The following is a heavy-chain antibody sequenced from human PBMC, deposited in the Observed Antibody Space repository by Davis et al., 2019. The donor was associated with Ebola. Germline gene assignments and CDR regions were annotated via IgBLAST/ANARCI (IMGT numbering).Heavy chain of an antibody. D-gene: IGHD3-10*01. Sequence: GESLKISCAASGFTVSSNHMSWVRQAPGKGLEWVSVIYSGGSTYYADPVKGRFTISSDNSKNTLYLQMNSLRAEDTAVYYCARVNSLGDFDYWGQGTLVTVSS. J-gene: IGHJ4*02. CDR1: GFTVSSNH. V-gene: IGHV3-66*01. CDR2: IYSGGST. CDR3: ARVNSLGDFDY.